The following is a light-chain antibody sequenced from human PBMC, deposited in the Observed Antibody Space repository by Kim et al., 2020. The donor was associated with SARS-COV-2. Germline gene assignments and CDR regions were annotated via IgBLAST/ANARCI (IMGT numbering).Light chain of an antibody. CDR3: QQYYSTPIT. J-gene: IGKJ5*01. CDR2: WAS. Sequence: VSLGEMATINCKSSQSVLYNLTWYQQKPGQPPKLLISWASTRESGVPDRFTGSGSGTDFTLTISSLQAEDVAVYYCQQYYSTPITFGQGTRLEIK. V-gene: IGKV4-1*01. CDR1: QSVLYN.